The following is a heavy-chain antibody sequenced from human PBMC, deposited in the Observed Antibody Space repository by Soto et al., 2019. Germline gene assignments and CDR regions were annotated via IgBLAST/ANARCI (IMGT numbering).Heavy chain of an antibody. Sequence: SETLSLTCGVSGGTIRSPDWWTWVRQPPGKGLEWIGEIFQSGSTNYTPSLESRVTISVDKSKNQFSLTLTSVTAADTAVYFCARGRGRYSSGWSWFDPWGQGILVAVSS. CDR1: GGTIRSPDW. V-gene: IGHV4-4*02. CDR3: ARGRGRYSSGWSWFDP. CDR2: IFQSGST. J-gene: IGHJ5*02. D-gene: IGHD6-19*01.